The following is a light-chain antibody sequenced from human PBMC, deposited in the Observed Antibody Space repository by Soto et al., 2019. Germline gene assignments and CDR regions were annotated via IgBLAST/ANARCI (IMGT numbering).Light chain of an antibody. Sequence: EIVLTQSPGTLSLSPGERATLSCRASQSVSSNYLAWYQQKPGQAPRPLIYGASSRATGIPDRFSGSGAGTDFILTISSLDSDDFEVYYCQKYASSPWTFGQGT. J-gene: IGKJ1*01. CDR3: QKYASSPWT. CDR2: GAS. V-gene: IGKV3-20*01. CDR1: QSVSSNY.